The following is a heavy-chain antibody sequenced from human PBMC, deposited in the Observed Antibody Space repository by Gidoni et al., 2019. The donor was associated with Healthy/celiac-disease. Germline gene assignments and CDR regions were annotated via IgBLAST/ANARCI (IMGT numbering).Heavy chain of an antibody. CDR2: INPNSGGT. CDR3: ARALYYYGSGSPDAFDI. D-gene: IGHD3-10*01. CDR1: GYTFTGYY. J-gene: IGHJ3*02. Sequence: QVQLVQSGAEVKKPGASVKVYCKASGYTFTGYYMHWVRQAPGQGLEWMGWINPNSGGTNYAQKFQGRVTMTRDTSISTAYMELSRLRSDDTAVYYCARALYYYGSGSPDAFDIWGQGTMVTVSS. V-gene: IGHV1-2*02.